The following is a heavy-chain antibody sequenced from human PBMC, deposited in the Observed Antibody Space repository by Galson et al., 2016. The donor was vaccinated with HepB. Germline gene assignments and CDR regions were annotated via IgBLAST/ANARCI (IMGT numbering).Heavy chain of an antibody. CDR2: INPNTGGT. J-gene: IGHJ4*02. CDR1: GYTFTGYF. CDR3: ARGCNGDCYSKDFDY. Sequence: SVKVSCKASGYTFTGYFIHWVRQAPGQGLEWLGWINPNTGGTNYALKFVGSVSMTRDSSINTAYMELSRLKSDDTAVYYCARGCNGDCYSKDFDYWGQGTLVTVSS. V-gene: IGHV1-2*04. D-gene: IGHD2-21*02.